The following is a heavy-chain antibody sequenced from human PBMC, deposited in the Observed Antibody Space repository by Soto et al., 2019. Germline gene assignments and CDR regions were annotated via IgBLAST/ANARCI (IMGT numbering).Heavy chain of an antibody. D-gene: IGHD1-1*01. J-gene: IGHJ6*02. CDR1: SGPSSSHN. CDR2: VYSTRGT. CDR3: VRQGIGNLHGLVDV. Sequence: QVQLQQSGPGLVKPSETLSLTCSVSSGPSSSHNWGWIRQPPGRGLEWIGYVYSTRGTSYNPSLKSRVTISADTSTNHTSLTLTSVTAADTAVYYCVRQGIGNLHGLVDVWGQGTTVRVSS. V-gene: IGHV4-59*08.